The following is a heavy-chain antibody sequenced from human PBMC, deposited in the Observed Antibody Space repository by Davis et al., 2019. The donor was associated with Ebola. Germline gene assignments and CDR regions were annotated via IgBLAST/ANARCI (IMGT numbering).Heavy chain of an antibody. CDR3: ATLPGGRGVDV. D-gene: IGHD1-26*01. J-gene: IGHJ6*02. V-gene: IGHV3-7*01. Sequence: GESLKISCTASGFTFNYYWMNWVRKAPGKGLEWVANVRQDGTEKHYVDSVKGRFTISRDNTKNSIYLQMNSLTVEDTAVYYCATLPGGRGVDVWGPGTTVTVSS. CDR2: VRQDGTEK. CDR1: GFTFNYYW.